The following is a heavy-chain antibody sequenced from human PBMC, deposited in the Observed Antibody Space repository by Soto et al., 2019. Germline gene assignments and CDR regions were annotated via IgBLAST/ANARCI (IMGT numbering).Heavy chain of an antibody. Sequence: PGGSLRLSCAASGFTVSNSYMSWVRQAPGKGLECVSSISSSSSYIYYADSVKGRFTISRDNAKNSLYLQMNSLRAEDTAVYYCARKDYGSGSYSYWGQGTLVTVSS. CDR3: ARKDYGSGSYSY. V-gene: IGHV3-21*01. CDR2: ISSSSSYI. D-gene: IGHD3-10*01. CDR1: GFTVSNSY. J-gene: IGHJ4*02.